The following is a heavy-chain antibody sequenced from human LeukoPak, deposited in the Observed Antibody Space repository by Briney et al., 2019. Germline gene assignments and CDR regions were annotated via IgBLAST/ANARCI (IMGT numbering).Heavy chain of an antibody. Sequence: ASVKVSCKASGYTLTGYYMHWVRQAPGQGLECMGWIDPNSGGTNYAQKFQGRVTMTRDMSITTAYMELSRLRSDDKAVYYCARGGTIAGRPISFFEYWGQGSLVTVSS. CDR1: GYTLTGYY. D-gene: IGHD6-6*01. CDR3: ARGGTIAGRPISFFEY. V-gene: IGHV1-2*02. CDR2: IDPNSGGT. J-gene: IGHJ4*02.